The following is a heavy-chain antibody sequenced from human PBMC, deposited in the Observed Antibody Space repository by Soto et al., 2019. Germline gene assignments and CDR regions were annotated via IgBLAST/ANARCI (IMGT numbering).Heavy chain of an antibody. CDR3: ARGPTTVHPLDY. V-gene: IGHV4-31*03. CDR1: GGSISSGGYY. Sequence: SETLSLTCTVSGGSISSGGYYWSWIRQHPGKGLEWIGYIYYSGSTYYNPSLKSRVTISVDTSKNQFSLKLSSVTAADTAVYYCARGPTTVHPLDYWGQGTLVTVSS. J-gene: IGHJ4*02. D-gene: IGHD3-10*01. CDR2: IYYSGST.